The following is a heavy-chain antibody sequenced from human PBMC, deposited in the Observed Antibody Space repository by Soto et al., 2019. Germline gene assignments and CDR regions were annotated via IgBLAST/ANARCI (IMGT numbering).Heavy chain of an antibody. CDR1: GYTFTSFD. Sequence: ASVKVSCKASGYTFTSFDINWVRQATGQGLEWMGWINPKSGNTGXXXKFQGRVXXTRNAAIGTAXIERSXRGSGDTAVYYCARRNYHYVWASYRYTVIDYXXQ. V-gene: IGHV1-8*01. J-gene: IGHJ4*01. CDR2: INPKSGNT. CDR3: ARRNYHYVWASYRYTVIDY. D-gene: IGHD3-16*02.